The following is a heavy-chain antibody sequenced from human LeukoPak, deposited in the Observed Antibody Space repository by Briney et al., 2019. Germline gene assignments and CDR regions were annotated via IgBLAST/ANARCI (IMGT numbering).Heavy chain of an antibody. Sequence: GGSLRLSCAASGFTFSSYWVSWVRQAPGKGLEWVANIKQDGSEKYYVDSVKGRFTISRDNAKNSLYLQMNSLRDEDTAVYYCARIPGGYYYAMDVWGQGTTVTVSS. CDR1: GFTFSSYW. J-gene: IGHJ6*02. D-gene: IGHD3-16*01. CDR2: IKQDGSEK. CDR3: ARIPGGYYYAMDV. V-gene: IGHV3-7*01.